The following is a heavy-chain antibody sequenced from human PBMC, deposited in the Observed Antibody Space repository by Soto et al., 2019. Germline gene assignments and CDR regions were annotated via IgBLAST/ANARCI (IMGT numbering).Heavy chain of an antibody. J-gene: IGHJ6*02. Sequence: SVKVSCKASGYTITSYDINWVRQATGQGLEWMGWMNPNSGNTGYAQKFQGRVTMTRNTSISTAYMELSSLRSEDTAVYYCARVDSSGWMYYYYYGMDVWGQGTTVTVSS. CDR1: GYTITSYD. CDR2: MNPNSGNT. CDR3: ARVDSSGWMYYYYYGMDV. D-gene: IGHD6-19*01. V-gene: IGHV1-8*01.